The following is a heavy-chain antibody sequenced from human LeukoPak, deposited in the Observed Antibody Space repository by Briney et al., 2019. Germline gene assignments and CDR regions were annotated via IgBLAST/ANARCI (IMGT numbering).Heavy chain of an antibody. CDR2: ISSSSSYI. CDR3: ARAPCSGGSCWVYLSS. D-gene: IGHD2-15*01. V-gene: IGHV3-21*01. Sequence: PGGSLRLSCAASGFTFSSYSMNWVRQAPGKGLEWVSSISSSSSYIYYADSVKGRFTISRDNAKNSLYLQMNSLRAEDTAVYYCARAPCSGGSCWVYLSSWGQGTLVTVSS. J-gene: IGHJ4*02. CDR1: GFTFSSYS.